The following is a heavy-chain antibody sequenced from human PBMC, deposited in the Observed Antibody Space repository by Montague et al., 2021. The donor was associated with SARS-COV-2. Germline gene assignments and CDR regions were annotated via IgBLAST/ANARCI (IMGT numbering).Heavy chain of an antibody. CDR3: ARHLEVDDYVWGSLVNYYYYGMDV. Sequence: SETLSLTCTVSGGSMSSYYWSWIRQPPGKGQEWIGYIYYSGSTNYNPSLKSRVTISVDTSKNQFSLKLSSVTAADTAVYYCARHLEVDDYVWGSLVNYYYYGMDVWGQGTTVTVSS. J-gene: IGHJ6*02. V-gene: IGHV4-59*08. CDR2: IYYSGST. CDR1: GGSMSSYY. D-gene: IGHD3-16*01.